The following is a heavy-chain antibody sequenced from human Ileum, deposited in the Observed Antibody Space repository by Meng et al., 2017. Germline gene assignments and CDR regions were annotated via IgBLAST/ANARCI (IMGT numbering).Heavy chain of an antibody. Sequence: EAQLGECGGDLVKPGGSLRLSCVGSRSICDSYDMTWIRQAPGKGPEWVASMGLGHSHGSYADSVIGRFTVSRDNAKTSFFLQMNSLRAEDTAIYYCASDPNWSTTWGQGTLVTVPQ. CDR1: RSICDSYD. CDR3: ASDPNWSTT. V-gene: IGHV3-21*02. CDR2: MGLGHSHG. J-gene: IGHJ5*02.